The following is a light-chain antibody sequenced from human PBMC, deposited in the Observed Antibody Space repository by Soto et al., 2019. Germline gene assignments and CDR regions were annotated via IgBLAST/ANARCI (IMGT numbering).Light chain of an antibody. Sequence: QSVLTQPPSVSGTPGQRVTISCSGSSSNIGSNIVNWYQQFPGTAPRLLIYNINQRPSGVPDRFSGSKSGTSASLAISGLQFEDEADYYCTAWDDSLNGPVFGPGTELTVL. CDR2: NIN. J-gene: IGLJ1*01. CDR1: SSNIGSNI. V-gene: IGLV1-44*01. CDR3: TAWDDSLNGPV.